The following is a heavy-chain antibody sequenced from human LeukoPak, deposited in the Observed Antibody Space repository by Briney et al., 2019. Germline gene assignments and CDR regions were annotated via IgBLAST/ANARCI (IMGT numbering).Heavy chain of an antibody. J-gene: IGHJ3*02. CDR3: ARATLWGLIEAFDI. CDR1: GFTVSSNY. D-gene: IGHD3-22*01. CDR2: IYSGGST. V-gene: IGHV3-53*01. Sequence: PGGSLRLSCAASGFTVSSNYMSWVRQAPGKGLEWVSVIYSGGSTYYAGSVKGRFTISRDNAKNSLYLQMNSLRAEDTAVYYCARATLWGLIEAFDIWGQGTMVTVSS.